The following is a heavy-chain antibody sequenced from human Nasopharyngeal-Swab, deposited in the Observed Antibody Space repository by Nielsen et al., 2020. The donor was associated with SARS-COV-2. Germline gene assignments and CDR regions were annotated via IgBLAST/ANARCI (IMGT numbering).Heavy chain of an antibody. J-gene: IGHJ4*02. V-gene: IGHV3-33*01. CDR2: IWYDGSNK. CDR1: GFTFSSYG. Sequence: GGSLRLSCAASGFTFSSYGMHWVRQAPGKGLEWVAVIWYDGSNKYYADSVKGRFTISRDNSKNTLYLQMNSLRAEDTAVYYCARDSNVEMATTYQFDYWGQGTLVTVSS. D-gene: IGHD5-24*01. CDR3: ARDSNVEMATTYQFDY.